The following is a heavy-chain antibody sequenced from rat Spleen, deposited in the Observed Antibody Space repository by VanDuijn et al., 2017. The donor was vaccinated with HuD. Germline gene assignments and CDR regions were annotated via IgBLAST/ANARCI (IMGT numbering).Heavy chain of an antibody. CDR3: AQWNSKYFTY. CDR2: INTGGGNT. V-gene: IGHV5-25*01. D-gene: IGHD4-4*01. Sequence: EVQLVESGGGLVQPGRSMKLSCAASGFTFTNYYMAWVRQAPTKGLEWVASINTGGGNTYYRDSMKGRFTISRDNAKNTLYLQVDSLRSEDTATYYCAQWNSKYFTYWGQGVMVTVSS. J-gene: IGHJ2*01. CDR1: GFTFTNYY.